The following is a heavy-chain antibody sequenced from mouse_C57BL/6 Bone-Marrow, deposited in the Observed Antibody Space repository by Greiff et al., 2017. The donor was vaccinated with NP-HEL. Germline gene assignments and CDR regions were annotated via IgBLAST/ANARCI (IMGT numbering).Heavy chain of an antibody. CDR1: GYAFTNYL. Sequence: VQLVESGAELVRPGTSVKVSCKASGYAFTNYLIEWVKQRPGQGLEWIGVINPGSGGTNYNEKFKGKATLTADKSSSTAYMQLSSLTSEDSAVYFCERCPYDGSFAYGGQGTLVTVSA. V-gene: IGHV1-54*01. CDR3: ERCPYDGSFAY. D-gene: IGHD2-3*01. J-gene: IGHJ3*01. CDR2: INPGSGGT.